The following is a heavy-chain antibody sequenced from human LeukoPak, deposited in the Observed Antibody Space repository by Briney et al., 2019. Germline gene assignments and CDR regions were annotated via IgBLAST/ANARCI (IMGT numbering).Heavy chain of an antibody. D-gene: IGHD6-13*01. J-gene: IGHJ4*02. V-gene: IGHV4-61*08. CDR1: GLSLTNSGVG. CDR3: ARVTGYRIEDYFDY. Sequence: SGPTLVNPTQTLTLTCTFSGLSLTNSGVGVGWIRQPPGKALEWIGYIYYSGSTNYNPSLKSRVTISVETSKNEFSLKLRSVTAADTAVYYCARVTGYRIEDYFDYWGQGTLVTVSS. CDR2: IYYSGST.